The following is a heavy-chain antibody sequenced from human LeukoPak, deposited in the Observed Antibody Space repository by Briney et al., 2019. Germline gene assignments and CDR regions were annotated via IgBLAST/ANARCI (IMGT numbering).Heavy chain of an antibody. J-gene: IGHJ5*02. CDR2: ISSSGSTI. CDR3: ARSATVVTNNWFDP. CDR1: GFTFSDYY. Sequence: GGSLRLSCAASGFTFSDYYMSWIRQAPGKGLEWVSYISSSGSTIYYADSVKGRFTISRDNAKNSLYLQMNSLRAEDAAVYYCARSATVVTNNWFDPWGQGTLVTVSS. V-gene: IGHV3-11*04. D-gene: IGHD4-23*01.